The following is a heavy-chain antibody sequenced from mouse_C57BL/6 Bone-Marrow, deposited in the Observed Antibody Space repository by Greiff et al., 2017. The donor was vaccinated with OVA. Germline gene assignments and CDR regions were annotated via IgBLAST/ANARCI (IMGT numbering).Heavy chain of an antibody. CDR2: ILPSIGRT. CDR3: ARRGYYYGSSYAWYFDV. J-gene: IGHJ1*03. CDR1: DSEVFPIAY. V-gene: IGHV15-2*01. Sequence: QVQLKESGSELRSPGSSVKLSCKDFDSEVFPIAYMSWVRQKPGHGFEWIGGILPSIGRTIYGEKFEDKATLDADTLSNTAYLELNSLTSEDSAIYYCARRGYYYGSSYAWYFDVWGTGTTVTVSS. D-gene: IGHD1-1*01.